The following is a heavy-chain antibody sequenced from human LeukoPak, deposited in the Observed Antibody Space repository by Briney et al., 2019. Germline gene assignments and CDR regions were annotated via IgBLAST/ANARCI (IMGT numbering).Heavy chain of an antibody. CDR1: GGSFSGYY. V-gene: IGHV4-34*01. CDR3: ARGGVSSSWYLDY. J-gene: IGHJ4*02. D-gene: IGHD6-13*01. Sequence: PSETLSLTCAVYGGSFSGYYWSWIRQPPGKGLEWIGEINHSGSTNYNPSLKSRVTISVDTSKNQFSLKLSSVTAADTAVYYCARGGVSSSWYLDYWGQGTLVTVSS. CDR2: INHSGST.